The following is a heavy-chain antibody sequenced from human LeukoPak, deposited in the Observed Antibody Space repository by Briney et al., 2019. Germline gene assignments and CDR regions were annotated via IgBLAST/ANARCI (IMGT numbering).Heavy chain of an antibody. V-gene: IGHV3-21*01. CDR3: ARDRIAVAALPEPLDY. D-gene: IGHD6-19*01. CDR1: GFTFSSYS. Sequence: GGSLRLSCAASGFTFSSYSMNWVRQAPGKGLEWVSSISSSSSYIYYADSVKGRFTISRDNAKNSLYLQMNSLRAEDTAVYYCARDRIAVAALPEPLDYWGQGTLVTVSS. CDR2: ISSSSSYI. J-gene: IGHJ4*02.